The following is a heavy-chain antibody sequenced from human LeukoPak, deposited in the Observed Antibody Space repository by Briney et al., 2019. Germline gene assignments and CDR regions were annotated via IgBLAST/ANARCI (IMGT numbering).Heavy chain of an antibody. Sequence: ASVKVSCKASGYTFTGYYMHWVRQAPGQGLEWMGWINPNSGGTNYAQKFQGRVTMTRDTSISTAYMELSRLRSDDTAVYYCARVPRCGSGGSCPFQTYYYYGMDVWGQGTRSPSP. CDR2: INPNSGGT. D-gene: IGHD2-15*01. V-gene: IGHV1-2*02. CDR1: GYTFTGYY. CDR3: ARVPRCGSGGSCPFQTYYYYGMDV. J-gene: IGHJ6*02.